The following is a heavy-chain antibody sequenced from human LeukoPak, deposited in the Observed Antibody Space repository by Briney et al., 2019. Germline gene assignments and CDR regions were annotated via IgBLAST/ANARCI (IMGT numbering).Heavy chain of an antibody. CDR3: AKARYRDYGDYAGDAFDI. D-gene: IGHD4-17*01. CDR2: ISGSGGST. V-gene: IGHV3-23*01. CDR1: GFTSSSYA. Sequence: GGSLRLSCAASGFTSSSYAMSWVRQAPGKALEWVSAISGSGGSTYYADSVRGRFTISRDNSKNTLYLQMNSLRAEDTAVYYCAKARYRDYGDYAGDAFDIWGQGTMVTVSS. J-gene: IGHJ3*02.